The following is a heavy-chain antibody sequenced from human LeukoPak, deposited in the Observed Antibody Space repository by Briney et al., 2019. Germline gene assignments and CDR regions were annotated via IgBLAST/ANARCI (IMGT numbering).Heavy chain of an antibody. V-gene: IGHV3-23*01. J-gene: IGHJ4*02. CDR1: GFTFSSYA. CDR2: ISGSGGST. D-gene: IGHD6-13*01. CDR3: AKAPYSSSWLAFYYFDY. Sequence: PGGSLRLSCAASGFTFSSYAMHWVRQAPGKGLEWVSAISGSGGSTYYADSVKGRFTISRDNSKNTLYLQMNSLRAEDTAVYYCAKAPYSSSWLAFYYFDYWGQGTLVTVSS.